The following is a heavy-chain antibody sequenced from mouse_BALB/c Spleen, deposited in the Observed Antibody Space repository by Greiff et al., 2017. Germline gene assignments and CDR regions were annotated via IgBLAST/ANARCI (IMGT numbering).Heavy chain of an antibody. CDR3: ARWYGKGAMDY. Sequence: DVQLVESGGGLVQPGGSRKLSCAASGFTFSSFGMHWVRQAPEKGLEWVAYISSGSSTIYYADTVKGRFTISRDNPKNTLFLQMTSLRSEDTAMYYCARWYGKGAMDYWGQGTSVTVSS. V-gene: IGHV5-17*02. J-gene: IGHJ4*01. CDR2: ISSGSSTI. CDR1: GFTFSSFG. D-gene: IGHD2-10*02.